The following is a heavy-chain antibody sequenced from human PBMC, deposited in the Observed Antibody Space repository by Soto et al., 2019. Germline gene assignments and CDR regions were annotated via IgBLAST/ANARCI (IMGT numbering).Heavy chain of an antibody. J-gene: IGHJ4*02. D-gene: IGHD1-1*01. CDR2: IYYSGIT. V-gene: IGHV4-59*01. CDR3: ASATTGYYFDC. Sequence: QVQLQESGPGLMKPSETLSLTCTVSGGSISSYYWSWIRQPPGKGLEWMGYIYYSGITNYNPSLRSRVTISVDTSKNQFSLKLSSVTAADTAVYYCASATTGYYFDCWGQGTLVTVSS. CDR1: GGSISSYY.